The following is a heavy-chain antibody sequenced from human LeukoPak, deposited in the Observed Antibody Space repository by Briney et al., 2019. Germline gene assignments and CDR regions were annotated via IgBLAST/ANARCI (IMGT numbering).Heavy chain of an antibody. CDR1: GFNFSSYG. Sequence: GRSLRLSCAASGFNFSSYGMHWVRQAPGKGLEWVTSIWFDGSNIHYADSVKGRDIISRDNSKSALYLQMNSLRAEDTAIYYCARDSLPMAVTGPFDHWGQGALVTVSS. J-gene: IGHJ4*02. CDR2: IWFDGSNI. V-gene: IGHV3-33*01. CDR3: ARDSLPMAVTGPFDH. D-gene: IGHD6-19*01.